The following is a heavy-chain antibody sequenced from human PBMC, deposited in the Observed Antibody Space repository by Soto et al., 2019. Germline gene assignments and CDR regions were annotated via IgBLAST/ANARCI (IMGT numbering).Heavy chain of an antibody. J-gene: IGHJ6*02. V-gene: IGHV5-51*01. Sequence: GESLKISCKGSGYNFATHWIGWVRQMPGKGLEWMGIIFPGDSNTIYSPSFQGQVTISADKSISTAYLQWSSLKASDTAMYYCAGGGVRGVITRTRDYYGMDVWGQGTTVTVSS. CDR2: IFPGDSNT. CDR1: GYNFATHW. CDR3: AGGGVRGVITRTRDYYGMDV. D-gene: IGHD3-10*01.